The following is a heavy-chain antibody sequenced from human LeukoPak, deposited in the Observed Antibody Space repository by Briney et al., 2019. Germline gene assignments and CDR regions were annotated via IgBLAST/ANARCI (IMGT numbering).Heavy chain of an antibody. Sequence: SSETLSLTCTVSGDSISSSTYYWGWIRQPPGKGLECIGSIFRSGSTYYNPSLKSRVTISVDRSKNQFSLELTSVTAADTAVYYCAREIVAGLGVSFDIWGQGTMVTVSS. J-gene: IGHJ3*02. D-gene: IGHD6-19*01. CDR2: IFRSGST. CDR3: AREIVAGLGVSFDI. CDR1: GDSISSSTYY. V-gene: IGHV4-39*07.